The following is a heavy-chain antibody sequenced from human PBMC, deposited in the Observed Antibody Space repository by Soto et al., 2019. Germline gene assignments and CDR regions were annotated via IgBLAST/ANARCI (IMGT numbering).Heavy chain of an antibody. Sequence: EVQLVESGGGLVQPGRSLRLSCAASGFTFDDYAMHWVRQAPGKGLEWVSGISWNSGSIGYADSVKGRFTISRDNGKSSLYLQLSSLRAYATALYYCAKDHMWGGDSTSYYFESWGQGTLVTVSS. J-gene: IGHJ4*02. D-gene: IGHD6-6*01. CDR3: AKDHMWGGDSTSYYFES. CDR2: ISWNSGSI. V-gene: IGHV3-9*01. CDR1: GFTFDDYA.